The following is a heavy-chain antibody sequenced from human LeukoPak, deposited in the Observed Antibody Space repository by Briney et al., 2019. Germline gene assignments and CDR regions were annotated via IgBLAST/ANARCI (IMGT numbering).Heavy chain of an antibody. CDR3: ARAPATLHFDY. J-gene: IGHJ4*02. CDR1: GGSISSGGYY. D-gene: IGHD1-26*01. Sequence: SETLSPTCTVSGGSISSGGYYWSWIRQHPGKGLEWIGYIYYSGSTYYNPSLKSRVTISVDTSKNQFSLKLSSVTAADTAVYYCARAPATLHFDYWGQGTLVTVSS. V-gene: IGHV4-31*03. CDR2: IYYSGST.